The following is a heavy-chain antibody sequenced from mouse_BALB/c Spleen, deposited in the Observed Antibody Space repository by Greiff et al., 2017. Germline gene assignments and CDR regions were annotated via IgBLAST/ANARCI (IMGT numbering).Heavy chain of an antibody. CDR3: ARIYDGYYHFDY. V-gene: IGHV2-6-5*01. CDR2: IWGGGST. Sequence: VQRVESGPGLVAPSQSLSITCTVSGFSLTDYGVSWIRQPPGKGLEWLGVIWGGGSTYYNSALKSRLSISKDNSKSQVFLKMNSLQTDDTAMYYCARIYDGYYHFDYWGQGTTLTVSS. J-gene: IGHJ2*01. CDR1: GFSLTDYG. D-gene: IGHD2-3*01.